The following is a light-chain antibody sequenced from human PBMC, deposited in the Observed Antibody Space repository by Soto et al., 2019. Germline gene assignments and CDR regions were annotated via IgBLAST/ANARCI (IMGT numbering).Light chain of an antibody. CDR3: AAWDDSLSGVV. Sequence: QSVLTQPPSASGTPGQRVTISCSGSSSNIGSNYLYWYQQLPGTAPKLLIYRSNQRPSGVPDRFSGSKSGTSASLAISGLRSEDEADYHCAAWDDSLSGVVFGGGTKLTVL. V-gene: IGLV1-47*01. CDR1: SSNIGSNY. J-gene: IGLJ2*01. CDR2: RSN.